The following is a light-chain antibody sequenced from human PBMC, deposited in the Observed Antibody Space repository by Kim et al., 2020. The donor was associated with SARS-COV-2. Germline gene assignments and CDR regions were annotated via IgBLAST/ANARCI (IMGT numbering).Light chain of an antibody. CDR2: GVS. J-gene: IGKJ1*01. Sequence: EIVLPQSPGTLSLSPGEGATLSCRASQSVSNNYLAWYQQKPGQAPRLLIDGVSNRAPGIPDRFIGSGSVRDFSLTITRLEPEDFAMYYCQQYGSSPRTFGQGTKVDIK. CDR1: QSVSNNY. CDR3: QQYGSSPRT. V-gene: IGKV3-20*01.